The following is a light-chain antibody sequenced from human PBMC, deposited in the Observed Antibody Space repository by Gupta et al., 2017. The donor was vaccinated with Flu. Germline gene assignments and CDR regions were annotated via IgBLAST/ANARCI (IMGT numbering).Light chain of an antibody. CDR2: GNN. Sequence: TISCTGSSSNIGAGYDVHWYQQLPGTAPKVLIYGNNNRPSGVPDRFSGSKSGTSASLAITGLQAEDEADYYCQSYDSSLSGSRVFGGGTKLTVL. J-gene: IGLJ3*02. V-gene: IGLV1-40*01. CDR3: QSYDSSLSGSRV. CDR1: SSNIGAGYD.